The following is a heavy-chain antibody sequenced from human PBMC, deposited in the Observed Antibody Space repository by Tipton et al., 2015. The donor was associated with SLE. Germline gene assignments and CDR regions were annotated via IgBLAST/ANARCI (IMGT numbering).Heavy chain of an antibody. CDR1: GGSITSHY. J-gene: IGHJ4*02. Sequence: GLVKPSETLSLTCTVSGGSITSHYWSWIRQPPGKGLEWIGRIHTSGNINYNPSLKSRVTISVDTSKNQFSLKLSSVTAADTAVYYCARGVLDFWGQGMLVTVSS. CDR2: IHTSGNI. V-gene: IGHV4-59*11. CDR3: ARGVLDF.